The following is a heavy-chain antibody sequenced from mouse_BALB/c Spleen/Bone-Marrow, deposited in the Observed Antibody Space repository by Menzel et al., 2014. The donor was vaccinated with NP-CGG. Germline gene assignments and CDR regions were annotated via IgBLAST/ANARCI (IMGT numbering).Heavy chain of an antibody. D-gene: IGHD2-1*01. CDR3: ARDYGNYVRFAY. V-gene: IGHV7-3*02. CDR2: IRNKANGYTT. CDR1: GFTFTDYY. J-gene: IGHJ3*01. Sequence: DVKLVESGGGLVQPGGSLRLSCAPSGFTFTDYYMSWVRQPPGKALEWLGFIRNKANGYTTEYSASVKGRFTISRDNSQSILYLQMNTLRAEDSATYYCARDYGNYVRFAYWGQGTLVTVSA.